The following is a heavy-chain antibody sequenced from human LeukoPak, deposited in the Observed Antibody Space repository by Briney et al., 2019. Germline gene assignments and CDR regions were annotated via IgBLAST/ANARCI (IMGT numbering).Heavy chain of an antibody. CDR3: ARGTVTLYYYYGMDV. D-gene: IGHD4-11*01. J-gene: IGHJ6*02. V-gene: IGHV4-59*01. CDR1: GGSISRYY. CDR2: IYYSGST. Sequence: SETLSLTCTVSGGSISRYYWSWIRQPPGKGLEWIVYIYYSGSTNYNPSLKSRVTISVDTSKNQFSLKLSSVTAADTAVYYCARGTVTLYYYYGMDVWGQGTTVTVSS.